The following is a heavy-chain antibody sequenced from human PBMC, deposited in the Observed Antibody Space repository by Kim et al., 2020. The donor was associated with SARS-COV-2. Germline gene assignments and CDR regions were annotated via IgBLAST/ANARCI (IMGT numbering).Heavy chain of an antibody. D-gene: IGHD3-10*01. J-gene: IGHJ3*02. CDR1: GGSFSGYY. CDR3: ASRRGRYYGSGFFGGFDI. V-gene: IGHV4-34*01. CDR2: INHSGST. Sequence: SETLSLTCAVYGGSFSGYYWSWIRQPPGKGLEWIGEINHSGSTNYNPSLKSRVTISVDTSKNQFSLKLSSVTAADTAVYYCASRRGRYYGSGFFGGFDIWGQGTMVTVSS.